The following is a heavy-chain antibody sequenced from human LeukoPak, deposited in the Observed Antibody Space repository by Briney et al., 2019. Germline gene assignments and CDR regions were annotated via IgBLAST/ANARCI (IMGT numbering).Heavy chain of an antibody. D-gene: IGHD5-12*01. J-gene: IGHJ6*02. V-gene: IGHV3-21*01. CDR1: GFTFSSYS. CDR3: ARDFIVATIHYGMDV. CDR2: ISSSSSYI. Sequence: GSLRLSCAASGFTFSSYSMNWVRQAPGKGLEWVSSISSSSSYIYYADSVKGRFTISRDNAKNSLYLQMNSLRAEDTAVYYCARDFIVATIHYGMDVWGQGTTVTVSS.